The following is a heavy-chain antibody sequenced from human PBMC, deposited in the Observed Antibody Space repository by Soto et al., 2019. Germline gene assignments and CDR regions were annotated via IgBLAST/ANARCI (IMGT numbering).Heavy chain of an antibody. CDR3: ARLGWIGGGYYFDY. J-gene: IGHJ4*02. CDR1: GGSISSSSYY. CDR2: IYYSGST. V-gene: IGHV4-39*01. Sequence: PSETLSLTCTVSGGSISSSSYYWGWIRQPPGKGLEWIGSIYYSGSTYYNPSLKSRVTISVDTSKNQFSLKLSSVTAADTAVYYCARLGWIGGGYYFDYWGQGTLVTVS. D-gene: IGHD2-15*01.